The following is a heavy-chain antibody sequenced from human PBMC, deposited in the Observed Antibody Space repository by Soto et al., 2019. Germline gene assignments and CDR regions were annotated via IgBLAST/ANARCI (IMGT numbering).Heavy chain of an antibody. J-gene: IGHJ4*02. CDR1: GGSFSSGDYC. CDR3: AGQGEYSSSYYFDF. D-gene: IGHD6-6*01. CDR2: ICYRGTT. V-gene: IGHV4-39*01. Sequence: SETLSLTCTVSGGSFSSGDYCWGWIRQPPGKGLEWIGSICYRGTTYYSPSLKSRVTITEDTSKTQVSLKLSSVTAADTAVYFCAGQGEYSSSYYFDFWVQGTLVTVSS.